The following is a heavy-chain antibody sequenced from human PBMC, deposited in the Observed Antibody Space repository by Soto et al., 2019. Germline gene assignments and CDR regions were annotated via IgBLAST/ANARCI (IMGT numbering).Heavy chain of an antibody. CDR2: IKKDGSEK. J-gene: IGHJ4*02. CDR3: AEGGSYYDY. CDR1: GLTFSSYW. Sequence: GGSLRLSCAASGLTFSSYWMTWVRQAPGKGLEWVANIKKDGSEKYYVDSVRGRFTISRDNAKNSLYLQMNSLRAEDTAACYCAEGGSYYDYWGQGTLVTVSS. D-gene: IGHD1-26*01. V-gene: IGHV3-7*05.